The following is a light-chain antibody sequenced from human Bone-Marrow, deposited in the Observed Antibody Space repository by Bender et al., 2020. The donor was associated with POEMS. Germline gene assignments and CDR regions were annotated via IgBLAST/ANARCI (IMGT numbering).Light chain of an antibody. CDR2: DVS. V-gene: IGLV2-8*01. J-gene: IGLJ1*01. CDR1: SSDVGGYNF. CDR3: SSYTGRKDIPPYL. Sequence: QSALTQPPSASGSPGQSVTISCTGTSSDVGGYNFVSWYQQHPGRAPKLLISDVSKRPSGVPDRFSGSKSGSTASLTVSGLQAEDEAEYYCSSYTGRKDIPPYLFGTGTKVTVL.